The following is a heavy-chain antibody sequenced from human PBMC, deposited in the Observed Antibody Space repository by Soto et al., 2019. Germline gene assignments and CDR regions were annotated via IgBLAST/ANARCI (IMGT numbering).Heavy chain of an antibody. D-gene: IGHD1-1*01. Sequence: GESLKISCKGSGYSFTSYWIGWVRQMPGKGLEWMGIIYPGDSDTRYSPSFQGRVTISADKSISTAYLQWSSLKASDTAMYYCARHGMGYRGSYYFDYWGQGTLVTVSS. CDR3: ARHGMGYRGSYYFDY. CDR1: GYSFTSYW. J-gene: IGHJ4*02. V-gene: IGHV5-51*01. CDR2: IYPGDSDT.